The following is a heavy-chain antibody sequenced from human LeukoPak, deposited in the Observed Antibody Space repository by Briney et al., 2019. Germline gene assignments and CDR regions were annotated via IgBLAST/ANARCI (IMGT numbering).Heavy chain of an antibody. J-gene: IGHJ4*02. Sequence: ASVKVSCKASGYTFTSYGISWVRQAPGQGLEWMRWTSAYNGNTNYAQKLQGRVTMTADTSTSTAYMELRSLRSDNTAVYYCARDRGSGSYSLYYFDYWGQGALVTVSS. CDR2: TSAYNGNT. CDR1: GYTFTSYG. CDR3: ARDRGSGSYSLYYFDY. D-gene: IGHD3-10*01. V-gene: IGHV1-18*01.